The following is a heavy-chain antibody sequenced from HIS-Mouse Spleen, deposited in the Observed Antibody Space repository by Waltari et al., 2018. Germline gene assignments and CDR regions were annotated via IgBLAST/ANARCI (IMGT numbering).Heavy chain of an antibody. CDR2: IYYSGST. J-gene: IGHJ5*02. V-gene: IGHV4-39*07. D-gene: IGHD3-3*01. CDR1: GGSSSSSSYY. CDR3: ARSPYYDFWSGYSDNWFDP. Sequence: QLQLQESGPGLVKPSETLSLTCTVSGGSSSSSSYYWGWIRQPPGTGLEWIGSIYYSGSTYYNPSLKSRVTISVDTSKNQFSLKLSSVTAADTAVYYCARSPYYDFWSGYSDNWFDPWGQGTLVTVSS.